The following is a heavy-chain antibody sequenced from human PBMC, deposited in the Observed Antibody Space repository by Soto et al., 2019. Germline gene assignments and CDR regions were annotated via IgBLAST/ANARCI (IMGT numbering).Heavy chain of an antibody. V-gene: IGHV1-18*01. CDR1: GFRFSDYG. CDR3: ARSYYLADAFDV. Sequence: ASVKVSCKASGFRFSDYGFNWLRQAPGQGLEWMGWISAFNGNTETAQGLQDRVTMTTDSSTTTAHMDLTNLTTDDTAIYYCARSYYLADAFDVWGQGTMVTVSS. CDR2: ISAFNGNT. J-gene: IGHJ3*01. D-gene: IGHD3-16*01.